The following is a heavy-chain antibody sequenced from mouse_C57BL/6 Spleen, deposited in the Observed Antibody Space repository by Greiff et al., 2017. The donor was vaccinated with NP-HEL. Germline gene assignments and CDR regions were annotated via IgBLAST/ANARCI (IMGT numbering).Heavy chain of an antibody. D-gene: IGHD1-1*01. Sequence: DVQLVESGGGLVQPGGSLSLSCAASGFTFTDYYMSWVRQPPGKALEWLGFIRNKANGYTTEYSASVKGRFTISRDNSQSILYLQMNALRAEDSATYYCASLITTVVHWYFDVWGTGTTVTVSS. J-gene: IGHJ1*03. CDR1: GFTFTDYY. CDR3: ASLITTVVHWYFDV. V-gene: IGHV7-3*01. CDR2: IRNKANGYTT.